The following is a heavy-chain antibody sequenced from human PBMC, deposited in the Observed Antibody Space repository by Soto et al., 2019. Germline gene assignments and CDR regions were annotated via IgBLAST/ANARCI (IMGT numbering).Heavy chain of an antibody. CDR2: ISWNSGSI. Sequence: EVQLVESGGGLVQPGRSLRLSCAASGFTFDDYAMHWVRQAPGKGLEWVSGISWNSGSIGYADSVKGRFTISRDNAKNSLYLQMNSLRAEDTALYYCAKDNYGDYRSDGNFDYWGQGTLVTVSS. CDR3: AKDNYGDYRSDGNFDY. CDR1: GFTFDDYA. V-gene: IGHV3-9*01. D-gene: IGHD4-17*01. J-gene: IGHJ4*02.